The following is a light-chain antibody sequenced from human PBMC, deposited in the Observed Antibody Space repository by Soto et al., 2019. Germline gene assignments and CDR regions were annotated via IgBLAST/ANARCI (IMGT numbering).Light chain of an antibody. V-gene: IGLV1-44*01. Sequence: QSVLTQPPSASGTPGQRVAISCSGSSSNIGSHTVNWYQQLPGTAPKLLIDGNDQRPSGVPDRVSGSKSGTSASLALSGLQSEDGVDYYCAAWAGSLNGPVFGGGTKLTVL. CDR3: AAWAGSLNGPV. CDR1: SSNIGSHT. CDR2: GND. J-gene: IGLJ3*02.